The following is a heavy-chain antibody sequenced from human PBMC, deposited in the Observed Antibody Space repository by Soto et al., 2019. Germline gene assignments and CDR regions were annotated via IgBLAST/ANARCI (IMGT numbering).Heavy chain of an antibody. CDR1: GYFIGAGGYY. D-gene: IGHD6-19*01. CDR2: CSAGGSI. CDR3: ARMYSSGSGWFHP. V-gene: IGHV4-31*02. Sequence: SETLSLTCFVAGYFIGAGGYYWSWIRHLPGKVLDWIGRCSAGGSIIFNPSLRSRVSISGDMSTDQFSMSLTSVTAADTARYCCARMYSSGSGWFHPWGQGTLVT. J-gene: IGHJ5*02.